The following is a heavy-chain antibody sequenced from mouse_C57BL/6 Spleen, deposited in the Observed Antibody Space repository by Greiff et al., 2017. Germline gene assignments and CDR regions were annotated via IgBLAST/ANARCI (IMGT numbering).Heavy chain of an antibody. D-gene: IGHD3-2*02. CDR3: ATAQATLYYYAMDY. Sequence: QVHVKQSGAELVKPGASVKLSCKASGYTFTSYWMQWVKQRPGQGLEWIGEIDPSDSYTNYNQKFKGKATLTVDTSSSTAYMQLSSLTSEDSAVYYCATAQATLYYYAMDYWGQGTSVTVSS. CDR2: IDPSDSYT. CDR1: GYTFTSYW. V-gene: IGHV1-50*01. J-gene: IGHJ4*01.